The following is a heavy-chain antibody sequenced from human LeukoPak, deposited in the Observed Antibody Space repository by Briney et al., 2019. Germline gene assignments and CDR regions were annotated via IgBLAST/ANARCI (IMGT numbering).Heavy chain of an antibody. D-gene: IGHD2-15*01. CDR1: GFTFSSYW. J-gene: IGHJ4*02. CDR3: AKWNLVVVAAFDY. V-gene: IGHV3-23*01. CDR2: ISGSGGST. Sequence: GGSLRLSCAASGFTFSSYWVHWVRQAPGKGLEWVSAISGSGGSTYYADSVKGRFTISRDNSKNTLYLQMNSLRAEDTAVYYCAKWNLVVVAAFDYWGQGTLVTVSS.